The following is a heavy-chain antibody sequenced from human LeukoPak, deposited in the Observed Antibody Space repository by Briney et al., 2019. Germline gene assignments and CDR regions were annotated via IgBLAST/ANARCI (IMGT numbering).Heavy chain of an antibody. CDR1: GFTFSNSG. CDR2: ISGSGDST. D-gene: IGHD3-3*01. Sequence: GGTLRLSCAASGFTFSNSGMNWVRQAPGKGLEWVSTISGSGDSTYYADSVKGRFTSSRDNSKNTLYRQMNSLRAEDTAVYYCAKGAYYADWGQGTLVTVSS. CDR3: AKGAYYAD. J-gene: IGHJ4*02. V-gene: IGHV3-23*01.